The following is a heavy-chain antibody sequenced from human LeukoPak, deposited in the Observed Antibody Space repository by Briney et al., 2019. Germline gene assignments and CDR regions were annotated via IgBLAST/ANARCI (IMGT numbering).Heavy chain of an antibody. D-gene: IGHD6-13*01. CDR2: ISWNSGSI. J-gene: IGHJ4*02. CDR3: AKDGEYSTYYFDY. CDR1: GFTFDDYA. V-gene: IGHV3-9*01. Sequence: GGSLRLSCAASGFTFDDYAMHWVRQAPGKGLEWVSGISWNSGSIGYADSVKGRFTISRDNAKNSLYLQMNSLRAEDTALYYCAKDGEYSTYYFDYWGQGTLVTVSS.